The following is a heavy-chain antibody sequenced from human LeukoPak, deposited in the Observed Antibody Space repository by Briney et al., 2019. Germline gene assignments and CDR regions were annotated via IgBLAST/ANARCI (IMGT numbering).Heavy chain of an antibody. D-gene: IGHD3-16*02. V-gene: IGHV4-39*07. CDR2: IYYSGST. CDR1: GGSISSSSYY. J-gene: IGHJ4*02. CDR3: ARDRGYDYVWGSYRYNPSSAFDY. Sequence: SETLSLTCTVSGGSISSSSYYWGWIRQPPGKGLEWIGSIYYSGSTYYNPSLKSRVTISVDTSKNQFSLKLSSVTAADTAVYYCARDRGYDYVWGSYRYNPSSAFDYWGQGTLVTVSS.